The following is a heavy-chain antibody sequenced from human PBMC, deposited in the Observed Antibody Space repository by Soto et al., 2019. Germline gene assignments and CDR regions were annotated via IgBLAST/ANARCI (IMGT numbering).Heavy chain of an antibody. V-gene: IGHV3-30-3*01. CDR1: GFTFSSYA. CDR2: ISYDGSNK. J-gene: IGHJ5*02. D-gene: IGHD6-19*01. Sequence: PGGSLRLSCAASGFTFSSYAMHWVRQAPGKGLEWVAVISYDGSNKYYADSVKGRFTISRDNSKNTLYLQMNSLRAEDTAVYYCERWLASSTWGQGTLVTVSS. CDR3: ERWLASST.